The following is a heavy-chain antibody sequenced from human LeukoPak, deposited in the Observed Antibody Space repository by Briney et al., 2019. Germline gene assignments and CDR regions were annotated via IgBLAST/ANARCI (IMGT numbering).Heavy chain of an antibody. CDR3: ANGNRCTSPNCLGYYYFYMDV. CDR2: FSGSGSTT. CDR1: GFTFSSYA. J-gene: IGHJ6*03. Sequence: PGGSLRLPCAASGFTFSSYAMNWVRQAPGRGLEWVSGFSGSGSTTYYADSVKGRFTISRDNSKNTLYLQMNSLRAEDTAVYYCANGNRCTSPNCLGYYYFYMDVWGKGTTVTVSS. D-gene: IGHD2-8*01. V-gene: IGHV3-23*01.